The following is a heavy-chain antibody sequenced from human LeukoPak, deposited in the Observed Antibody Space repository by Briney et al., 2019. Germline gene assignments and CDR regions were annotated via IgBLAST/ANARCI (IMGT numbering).Heavy chain of an antibody. D-gene: IGHD3-10*01. CDR2: INHSGST. CDR3: AKCVTMVRGVIDY. V-gene: IGHV4-34*01. Sequence: SETLSLTCAVYGGSFSGYYWSWIRQPPGKGLEWIGEINHSGSTNYNPSLKSRVTISVDTSKNQFSLKLSSVTAADTAVYYCAKCVTMVRGVIDYWGQGTLVTVSS. CDR1: GGSFSGYY. J-gene: IGHJ4*02.